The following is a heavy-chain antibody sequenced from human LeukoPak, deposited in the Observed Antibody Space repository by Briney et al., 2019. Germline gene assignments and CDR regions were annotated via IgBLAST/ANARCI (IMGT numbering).Heavy chain of an antibody. CDR1: GFSFRTDD. D-gene: IGHD1-1*01. Sequence: PGGSLTLSCAASGFSFRTDDMIWIGQAPGKGLEWVSHISSSTSDYRRYAESVRGRFTISRDNAKNSVYLEMNGLTRNDTAVYFCARGGRNDLRSRFDPWGQGTVVTVSS. CDR2: ISSSTSDYR. CDR3: ARGGRNDLRSRFDP. J-gene: IGHJ5*02. V-gene: IGHV3-11*06.